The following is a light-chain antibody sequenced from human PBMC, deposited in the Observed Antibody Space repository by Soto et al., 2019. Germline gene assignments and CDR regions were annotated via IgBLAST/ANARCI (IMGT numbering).Light chain of an antibody. CDR1: QSVSSY. J-gene: IGKJ4*01. CDR3: QRRSNWLT. Sequence: EIVLTQSPATLSLSPGERATLSCRASQSVSSYLAWYQQKPGQAPRLLIYDASNRATGIAARFSGSGSGTDFTLTISSLEPEDFAIYYCQRRSNWLTFGGGTEVEIK. V-gene: IGKV3-11*01. CDR2: DAS.